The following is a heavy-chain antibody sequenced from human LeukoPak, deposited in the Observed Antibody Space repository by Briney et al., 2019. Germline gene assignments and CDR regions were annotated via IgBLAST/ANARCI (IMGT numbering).Heavy chain of an antibody. Sequence: GASVKVSCKVSGYTLTELSMHWVRQAPGKGLEWMGGFDPEDGETIYAQKFQGRVTMTEDTSTDTAYMELSSLRSEDTAVYYCTTSKVVGLIRAFDIWGQGTMVTVSS. J-gene: IGHJ3*02. CDR1: GYTLTELS. D-gene: IGHD1-26*01. CDR3: TTSKVVGLIRAFDI. CDR2: FDPEDGET. V-gene: IGHV1-24*01.